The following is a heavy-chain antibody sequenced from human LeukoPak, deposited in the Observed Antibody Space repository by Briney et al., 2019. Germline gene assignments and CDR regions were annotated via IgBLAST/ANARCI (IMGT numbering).Heavy chain of an antibody. V-gene: IGHV3-48*03. CDR3: GRIARHLAAANDY. CDR1: GFPFSDYE. D-gene: IGHD6-13*01. Sequence: GGSLRLSCAASGFPFSDYEMNWVRQAPGKGLERISYITHTGKSIYYADSVKGRFTISRDNAKNSLYLQMNSLRAEDTAVYYCGRIARHLAAANDYWGQGTLVTVSS. J-gene: IGHJ4*02. CDR2: ITHTGKSI.